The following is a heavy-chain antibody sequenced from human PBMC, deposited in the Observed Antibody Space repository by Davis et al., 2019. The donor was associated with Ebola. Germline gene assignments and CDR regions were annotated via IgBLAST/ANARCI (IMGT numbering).Heavy chain of an antibody. J-gene: IGHJ5*02. CDR2: IYYSGGT. Sequence: MPSETLSLTCTVPGGSIRSDTSFWSWIRQPPEKGLEWIGDIYYSGGTHYNPSLKSRLTLSVDTSTNQFSLKLNSVTAADTAVYYCARDGGSGSYYQFDPWGQGTLVTVSS. V-gene: IGHV4-31*03. CDR3: ARDGGSGSYYQFDP. D-gene: IGHD3-10*01. CDR1: GGSIRSDTSF.